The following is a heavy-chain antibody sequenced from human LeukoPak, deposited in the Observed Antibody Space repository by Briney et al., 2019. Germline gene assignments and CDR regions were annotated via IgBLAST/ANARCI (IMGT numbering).Heavy chain of an antibody. J-gene: IGHJ5*02. V-gene: IGHV4-59*01. Sequence: PSETLSLTCSVSGGSISSYYWNWIRQPPGKGLEWIGYIYYSGYTNYNPSLRSRVTISVDTSRNQFSLKLSSVTAADTAVYYCARDLNGSYGRWLDPWGPGTLVTVSS. CDR2: IYYSGYT. D-gene: IGHD1-26*01. CDR3: ARDLNGSYGRWLDP. CDR1: GGSISSYY.